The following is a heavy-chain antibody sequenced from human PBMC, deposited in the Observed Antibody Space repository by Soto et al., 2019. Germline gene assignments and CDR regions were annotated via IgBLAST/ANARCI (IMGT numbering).Heavy chain of an antibody. J-gene: IGHJ4*02. CDR1: GGSVSGYY. D-gene: IGHD1-1*01. CDR2: IYYIGSS. Sequence: QLQLQESGPGLVKPSETLSLTCTVSGGSVSGYYWSWIRQSPGKGLEWIAYIYYIGSSISNPSLSSPVTISVDTSKNQFSLKLSSATAADTAVYYCARHSNEYRKSLDYWGQGTLVTVSS. CDR3: ARHSNEYRKSLDY. V-gene: IGHV4-59*08.